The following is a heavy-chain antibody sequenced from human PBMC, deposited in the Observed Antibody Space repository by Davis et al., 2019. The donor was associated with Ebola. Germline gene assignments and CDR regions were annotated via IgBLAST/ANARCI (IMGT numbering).Heavy chain of an antibody. D-gene: IGHD5-24*01. J-gene: IGHJ4*02. Sequence: GESLKISCAASGFIFSSYWMHWVRQAPGKGLVWVSRINSDGSSTNYADSVKGRFTISRDNAKNSLYLQMNSLRAEDTAVYYCARIAGTFRDGYNAYWGQGTLVTVSS. CDR2: INSDGSST. CDR3: ARIAGTFRDGYNAY. CDR1: GFIFSSYW. V-gene: IGHV3-74*01.